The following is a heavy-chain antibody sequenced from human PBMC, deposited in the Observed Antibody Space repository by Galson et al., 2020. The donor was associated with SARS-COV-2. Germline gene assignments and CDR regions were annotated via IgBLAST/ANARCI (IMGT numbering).Heavy chain of an antibody. CDR3: ATAPGIAAAGTGWFDP. J-gene: IGHJ5*02. D-gene: IGHD6-13*01. CDR1: GYTLTELS. Sequence: ASVKVSCKVSGYTLTELSMHWVRQAPGKGLEWMGGFDPEDGETIYAQKFQGRVTMTEDTSTDTAYMELSSLRSEDTAVYYCATAPGIAAAGTGWFDPWGQGTLVTVSS. V-gene: IGHV1-24*01. CDR2: FDPEDGET.